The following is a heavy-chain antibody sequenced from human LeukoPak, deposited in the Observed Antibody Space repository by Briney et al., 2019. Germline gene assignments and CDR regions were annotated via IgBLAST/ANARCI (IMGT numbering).Heavy chain of an antibody. Sequence: ASVKVSCKASGYTLTDYYMHWVRQAPGQGLEWMGCINPHSGGTNYAQKFQGRVTMTRDTSISTAFMELSSLRSEDTAVYYCARGRGYSYGYCFDYWGQGTLVTVSS. V-gene: IGHV1-2*02. CDR3: ARGRGYSYGYCFDY. CDR2: INPHSGGT. CDR1: GYTLTDYY. J-gene: IGHJ4*02. D-gene: IGHD5-18*01.